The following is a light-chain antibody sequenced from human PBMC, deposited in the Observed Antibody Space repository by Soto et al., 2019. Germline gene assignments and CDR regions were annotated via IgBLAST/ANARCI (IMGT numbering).Light chain of an antibody. CDR3: QQYGSSPMYT. CDR1: QTVSSSY. J-gene: IGKJ2*01. V-gene: IGKV3-20*01. Sequence: EIVLTQSPGTLSLSPGERATLSCRASQTVSSSYLAWYQQKPGQAPRLLIYGASTRATGIPGRFSGSASGTDFTLTISRLEPEDFAVYYCQQYGSSPMYTFGHGTNLEIK. CDR2: GAS.